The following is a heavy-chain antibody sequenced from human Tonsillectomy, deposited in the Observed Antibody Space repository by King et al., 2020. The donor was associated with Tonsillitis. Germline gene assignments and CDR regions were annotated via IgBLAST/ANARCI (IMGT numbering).Heavy chain of an antibody. CDR3: AKAQAEDYYQALDP. D-gene: IGHD3-10*01. V-gene: IGHV3-23*04. CDR2: ISASGDIT. Sequence: VQLVESGGGLVQPGGSLRLSCATSGFSFRSFAMNWVRQAPGKGLEWVSSISASGDITYYGDSVEGRFTISRDNSKNTLYLQMNSLRAEDTAIYYCAKAQAEDYYQALDPWGQGTLVTVSS. J-gene: IGHJ5*02. CDR1: GFSFRSFA.